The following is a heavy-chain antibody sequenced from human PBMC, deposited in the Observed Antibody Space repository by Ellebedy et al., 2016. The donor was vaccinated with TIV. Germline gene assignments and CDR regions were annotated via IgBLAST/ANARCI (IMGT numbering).Heavy chain of an antibody. D-gene: IGHD3-10*01. CDR1: GYTFSSYG. V-gene: IGHV1-18*01. J-gene: IGHJ4*02. CDR3: ARVEHGSGDY. CDR2: ISGYNDQP. Sequence: ASVKVSCQASGYTFSSYGITWVRQAPGKGLEWMGWISGYNDQPNYAENFQGRVTMTTDTAATTAYMGLRSLRSDDTAVYYCARVEHGSGDYWGQGTLVTVSS.